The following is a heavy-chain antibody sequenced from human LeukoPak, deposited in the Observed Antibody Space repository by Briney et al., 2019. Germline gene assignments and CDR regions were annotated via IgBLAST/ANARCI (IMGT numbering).Heavy chain of an antibody. D-gene: IGHD3-10*01. V-gene: IGHV1-24*01. CDR1: GYXLKELS. CDR2: FDAEDGET. CDR3: APTYGSARWYWFDP. J-gene: IGHJ5*02. Sequence: ASVKVSCTVSGYXLKELSIHWVRPAPARGLEGMGGFDAEDGETLYAQKFQGRVSMTEDTSTDTAYVELSSLKYEDTAVYYCAPTYGSARWYWFDPWGQGTLVTVSS.